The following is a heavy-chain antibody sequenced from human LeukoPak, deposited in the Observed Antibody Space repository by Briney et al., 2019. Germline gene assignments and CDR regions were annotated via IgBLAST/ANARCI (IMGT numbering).Heavy chain of an antibody. Sequence: SETLSLTRTVSGGSVSSGSYYWSWIRQPPGKGLEWIGYIYYSGSTNYNPSLKSRVTISVDTSKNQFSLKLSSVTAADTAVYYCASILLNSSSWYYYYYGMDVWGQGTTVTVSS. CDR1: GGSVSSGSYY. CDR2: IYYSGST. J-gene: IGHJ6*02. V-gene: IGHV4-61*01. D-gene: IGHD6-13*01. CDR3: ASILLNSSSWYYYYYGMDV.